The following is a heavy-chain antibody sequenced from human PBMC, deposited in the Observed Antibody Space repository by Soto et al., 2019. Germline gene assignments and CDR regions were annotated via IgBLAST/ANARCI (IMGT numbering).Heavy chain of an antibody. Sequence: DVQLVETGGGLIQPGGSLRLSCAASGFIVSSSYMSWVRQAPGKGLEWVSVLYSDGRTYYADSVKGRFTISRDNSKTTLYLQMNSLSAEDTAVYYCARCSGCSGQCYFDCWCQGTLVTVSS. CDR3: ARCSGCSGQCYFDC. J-gene: IGHJ4*02. CDR2: LYSDGRT. V-gene: IGHV3-53*02. CDR1: GFIVSSSY. D-gene: IGHD6-25*01.